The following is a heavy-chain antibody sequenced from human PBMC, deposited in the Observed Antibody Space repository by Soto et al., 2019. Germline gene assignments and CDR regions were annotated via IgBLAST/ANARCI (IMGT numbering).Heavy chain of an antibody. Sequence: GGSLRLSCAASGFTFSSYGMHWVRQAPGKGLEWVAVIWYDGSNKYYADSVKGRFTISRDNSKNTLYLQMNSLRAEDTAVYYCASMYYDYVWGSYRYQYYYYYGMDVWGQGTTVTVSS. V-gene: IGHV3-33*01. CDR3: ASMYYDYVWGSYRYQYYYYYGMDV. J-gene: IGHJ6*02. D-gene: IGHD3-16*02. CDR2: IWYDGSNK. CDR1: GFTFSSYG.